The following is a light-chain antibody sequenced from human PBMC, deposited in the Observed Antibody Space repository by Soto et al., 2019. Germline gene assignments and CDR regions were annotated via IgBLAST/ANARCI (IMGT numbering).Light chain of an antibody. CDR2: GNN. J-gene: IGLJ2*01. CDR3: QSYDSSLSVV. V-gene: IGLV1-40*01. CDR1: SSNIGAGYD. Sequence: QYVLTQPPSVSGAPGQRVTISCTGSSSNIGAGYDVHWYQQLPGTAPKILIYGNNNRPSGVPDRFSGSKSGTSASLAITGLQAEDEADYYCQSYDSSLSVVFGGGTKLTVL.